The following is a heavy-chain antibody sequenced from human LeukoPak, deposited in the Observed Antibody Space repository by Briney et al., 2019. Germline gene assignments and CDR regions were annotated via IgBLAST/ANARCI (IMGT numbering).Heavy chain of an antibody. CDR1: GGSISSYY. CDR2: IYYSGST. D-gene: IGHD5-18*01. CDR3: ARAKRTATWIRLWTFDY. Sequence: SETLSLTCTVSGGSISSYYWSWIRQPPGKGLEWIGYIYYSGSTNYNPSLKSRVTISVDTSKNQFSLKLSSVTAADTAVYYCARAKRTATWIRLWTFDYWGQGTLVTVSS. J-gene: IGHJ4*02. V-gene: IGHV4-59*01.